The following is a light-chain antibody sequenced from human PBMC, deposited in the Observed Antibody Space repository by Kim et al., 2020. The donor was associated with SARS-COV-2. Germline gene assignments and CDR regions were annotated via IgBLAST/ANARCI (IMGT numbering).Light chain of an antibody. CDR2: DAS. J-gene: IGKJ2*01. CDR3: QQRSNWYT. Sequence: EIVLTQSPATLSLSPGERATLSCRASQSVSSYLALYQHKPGQAPRLLIYDASNRATGIPARFSGSGSGTDFTLTISSLKPEDVAVYYYQQRSNWYTFGQGTKLE. CDR1: QSVSSY. V-gene: IGKV3-11*01.